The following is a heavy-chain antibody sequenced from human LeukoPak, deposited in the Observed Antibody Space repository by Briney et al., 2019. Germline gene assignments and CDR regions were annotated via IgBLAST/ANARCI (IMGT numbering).Heavy chain of an antibody. CDR1: GFTIDDYA. CDR3: AKGTAYYYDSKPSDY. CDR2: ISWNSGAI. J-gene: IGHJ4*02. D-gene: IGHD3-22*01. Sequence: GGSLRLSCAASGFTIDDYAMHWVRQAPGKGLEWVSGISWNSGAIGYADSVKGRFTISRDNAKNSLYLQMNSLEPEDTALYYCAKGTAYYYDSKPSDYWGQGTLVTVSS. V-gene: IGHV3-9*01.